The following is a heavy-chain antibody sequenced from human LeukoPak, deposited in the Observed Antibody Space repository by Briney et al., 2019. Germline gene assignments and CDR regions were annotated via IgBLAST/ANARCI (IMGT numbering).Heavy chain of an antibody. Sequence: ASVKVSCKPSGYTFSSYQTHWVRQAPGQGLEWMGVINSNTGSAAYAEKLEGRVTVTRDMSTSTVYMEISSLRSDDTAVYYGARGARLADFDYWGQGTLVTVSS. CDR1: GYTFSSYQ. V-gene: IGHV1-46*01. J-gene: IGHJ4*02. CDR3: ARGARLADFDY. CDR2: INSNTGSA. D-gene: IGHD3-9*01.